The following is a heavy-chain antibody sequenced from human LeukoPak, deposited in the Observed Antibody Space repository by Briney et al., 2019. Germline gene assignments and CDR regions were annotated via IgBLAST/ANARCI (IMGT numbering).Heavy chain of an antibody. V-gene: IGHV3-21*01. CDR2: ISSSSSYI. J-gene: IGHJ3*02. CDR3: AKDSVSRYFSVRGVFDI. Sequence: PGGSLRLSCAASGFTFSSYSMNWVRQAPGKGLEWVSSISSSSSYIYYADSVKGRFTISRDNAKNSLYLQMNSLRAEDTAVYYCAKDSVSRYFSVRGVFDIWGPGTMVTVSS. D-gene: IGHD3-9*01. CDR1: GFTFSSYS.